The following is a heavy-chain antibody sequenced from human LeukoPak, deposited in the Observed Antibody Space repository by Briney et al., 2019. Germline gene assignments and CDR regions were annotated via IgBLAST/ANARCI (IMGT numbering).Heavy chain of an antibody. Sequence: GASVKVSCKASGGTFSSYAISWVRQAPGQGLEWMGGIIPIFGTANYAQKFQGRVTITADKSTSTAYMELSSLRSEDTAMYYCARIRVDTAMIPALESYMDVWGKGTTVTVSS. CDR2: IIPIFGTA. V-gene: IGHV1-69*06. J-gene: IGHJ6*03. CDR3: ARIRVDTAMIPALESYMDV. CDR1: GGTFSSYA. D-gene: IGHD5-18*01.